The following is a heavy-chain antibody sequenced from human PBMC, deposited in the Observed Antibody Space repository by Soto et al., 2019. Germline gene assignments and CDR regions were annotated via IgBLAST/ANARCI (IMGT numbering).Heavy chain of an antibody. CDR1: GFTFSSYG. D-gene: IGHD3-10*01. J-gene: IGHJ6*02. CDR2: IWYDGSNK. Sequence: QVQLVESGGGVVQPGRSLRLSCAASGFTFSSYGMHWVRQAPGKGLEWVAVIWYDGSNKYYADSVKGRFTISRDNSKNTLYLQMNSLRAEDTAVYYCARDSLWFGKYGMDVWGQGTTVTVSS. CDR3: ARDSLWFGKYGMDV. V-gene: IGHV3-33*01.